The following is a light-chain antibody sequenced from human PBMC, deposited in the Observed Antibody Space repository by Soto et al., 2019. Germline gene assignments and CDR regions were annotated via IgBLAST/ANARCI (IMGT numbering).Light chain of an antibody. CDR2: DAS. CDR1: QSIGNW. Sequence: DIQVTQSPPTLSASVGDRVTITCRASQSIGNWLAWYQQKPGKAPKLLIYDASSLEGGVPSRFSGSGSGTEFTLTISSLQPDDFATYYCQQSYSTPPTFGQGTRLEIK. J-gene: IGKJ5*01. CDR3: QQSYSTPPT. V-gene: IGKV1-5*01.